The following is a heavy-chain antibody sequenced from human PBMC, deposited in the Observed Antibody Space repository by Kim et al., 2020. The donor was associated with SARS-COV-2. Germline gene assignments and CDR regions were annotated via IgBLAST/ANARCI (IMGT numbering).Heavy chain of an antibody. CDR2: ISWNSGSI. D-gene: IGHD2-15*01. CDR3: AKESRDGYSIGAFDI. J-gene: IGHJ3*02. Sequence: GGSLRLSCAASGFTFDDYAMHWVRQAPGKGLEWVSGISWNSGSIGYADSVKGRFTISRDNAKNSLYLQMNRLRAEDTALYYCAKESRDGYSIGAFDIWGQGTMVTVSS. CDR1: GFTFDDYA. V-gene: IGHV3-9*01.